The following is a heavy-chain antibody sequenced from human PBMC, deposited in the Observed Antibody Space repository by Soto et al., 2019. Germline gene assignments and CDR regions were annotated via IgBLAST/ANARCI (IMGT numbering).Heavy chain of an antibody. V-gene: IGHV4-61*01. D-gene: IGHD3-16*01. CDR3: ARGGGAFDY. CDR1: GGSVSSGSYY. CDR2: VYYSGST. Sequence: SETLSLTCTVSGGSVSSGSYYWSWIRQPPGKGLEWIGHVYYSGSTNYNPSLKSRVTISVDTSKNQFSLKLSSVTAADTAVYYCARGGGAFDYWGQGILVTGYS. J-gene: IGHJ4*02.